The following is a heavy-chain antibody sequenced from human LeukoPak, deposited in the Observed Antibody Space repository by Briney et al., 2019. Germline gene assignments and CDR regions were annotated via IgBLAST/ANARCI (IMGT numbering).Heavy chain of an antibody. Sequence: ASVKVSCKASGYTFTDYYMHWVRQAPGQGLEWMGWINPDTGGTNYAQNFQGRATMTRDASISTAYMELSRLTSDDPAVYYCATTHSGTYYAHFDYWGQGTLVTVSS. D-gene: IGHD1-26*01. CDR2: INPDTGGT. V-gene: IGHV1-2*02. CDR3: ATTHSGTYYAHFDY. J-gene: IGHJ4*02. CDR1: GYTFTDYY.